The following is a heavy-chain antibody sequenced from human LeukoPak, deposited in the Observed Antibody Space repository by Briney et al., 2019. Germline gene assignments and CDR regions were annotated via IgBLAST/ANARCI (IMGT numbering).Heavy chain of an antibody. CDR1: GFTLSRYA. V-gene: IGHV3-30-3*01. J-gene: IGHJ4*02. Sequence: GGSLRLSCSASGFTLSRYAMHWVRQAPGKGLQWVAIISYDGSNKYYADSVKGRFTISRDNSKDTLYLQMNSLRTEDTAVYYCARDLLSATVASYFDYWGQGILVTVSS. CDR3: ARDLLSATVASYFDY. CDR2: ISYDGSNK. D-gene: IGHD2-15*01.